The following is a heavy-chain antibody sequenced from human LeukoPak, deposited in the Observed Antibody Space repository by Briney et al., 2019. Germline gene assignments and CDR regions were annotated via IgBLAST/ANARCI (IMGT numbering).Heavy chain of an antibody. CDR3: XXXXXXXXXLQWGPYFFDY. J-gene: IGHJ4*02. Sequence: PGGSLRLSCAASGLTFSDYSLNWVRQAPGKGLEWVSGISTSGSYTYYADSVKGRFTISRDDANYSLYLQMNSLRPEDTAVYYXXXXXXXXXXLQWGPYFFDYWGQGTLVTVSS. CDR2: ISTSGSYT. CDR1: GLTFSDYS. D-gene: IGHD1-26*01. V-gene: IGHV3-21*06.